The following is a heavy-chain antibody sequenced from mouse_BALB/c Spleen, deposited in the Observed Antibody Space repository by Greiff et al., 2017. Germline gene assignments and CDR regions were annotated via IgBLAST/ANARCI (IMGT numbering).Heavy chain of an antibody. CDR1: GYTFTSYD. CDR3: AISGDYDEGRYFDV. J-gene: IGHJ1*01. CDR2: MYPGDGST. D-gene: IGHD2-4*01. V-gene: IGHV1S33*01. Sequence: SGPELVKPGALVKISCKASGYTFTSYDINWVKQRPGRGLEWIGWMYPGDGSTKYNEKFKGKATLTADKSSSTAYMQLSSLTSENSAVFFCAISGDYDEGRYFDVWGAGTAVTVTS.